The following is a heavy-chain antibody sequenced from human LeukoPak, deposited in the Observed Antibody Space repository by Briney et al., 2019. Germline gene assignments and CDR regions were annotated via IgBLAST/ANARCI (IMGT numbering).Heavy chain of an antibody. J-gene: IGHJ4*02. D-gene: IGHD3-22*01. V-gene: IGHV3-21*04. CDR1: GVTFSGYS. CDR3: AKSRYYYDSSY. Sequence: PGGSLRLSCAAPGVTFSGYSVNWVRQAPGKGLEWVSAITATSRHIYYADSVKGRFTISRDNAKNSLYLQMNSLRAEDTAVYYCAKSRYYYDSSYWGQGTLVTVSS. CDR2: ITATSRHI.